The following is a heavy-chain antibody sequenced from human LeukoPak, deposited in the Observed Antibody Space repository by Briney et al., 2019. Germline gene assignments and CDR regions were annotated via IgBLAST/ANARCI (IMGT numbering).Heavy chain of an antibody. J-gene: IGHJ4*02. CDR3: ARQLGYCSSTSCYADKVDY. D-gene: IGHD2-2*01. V-gene: IGHV4-39*01. CDR1: GGSFSSRSYY. Sequence: SETLSLTCGVYGGSFSSRSYYWGWIRQPPGKGLEWIGSIYYSGSTYYNPSLKSRVTISVDTSKNQFSLKLSSVTAADTAVYYCARQLGYCSSTSCYADKVDYWGQGTLVTVSS. CDR2: IYYSGST.